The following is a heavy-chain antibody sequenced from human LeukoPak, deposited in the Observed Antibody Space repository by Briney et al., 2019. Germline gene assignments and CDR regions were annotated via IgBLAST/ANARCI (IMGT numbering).Heavy chain of an antibody. D-gene: IGHD5-24*01. V-gene: IGHV4-39*07. J-gene: IGHJ3*02. Sequence: SETLSLTCTVSGGSISSSSYYWGWIRQPPGKGLEWIGSIYYSGSTYYNPSLKSRVTISVDTSKNQSSLKLGSVTAADTAVYYCAAMATRAFDIWGQGTMVTVSS. CDR3: AAMATRAFDI. CDR2: IYYSGST. CDR1: GGSISSSSYY.